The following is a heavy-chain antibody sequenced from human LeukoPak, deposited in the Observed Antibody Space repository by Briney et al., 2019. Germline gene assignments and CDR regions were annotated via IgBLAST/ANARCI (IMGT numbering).Heavy chain of an antibody. CDR2: INSSGSTI. V-gene: IGHV3-48*03. CDR1: GFTFSSYE. J-gene: IGHJ4*02. Sequence: GGSLRLSCAASGFTFSSYEMNWVRQAPGKGLEWVSYINSSGSTIYYADSVKGRFTISRDNAKNSLYLQMNSLRAEDTAVYYCASGRNWGFDCWGQGTLVTVSS. D-gene: IGHD7-27*01. CDR3: ASGRNWGFDC.